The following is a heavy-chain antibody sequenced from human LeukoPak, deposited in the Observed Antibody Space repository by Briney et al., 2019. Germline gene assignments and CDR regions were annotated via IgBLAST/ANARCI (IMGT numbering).Heavy chain of an antibody. V-gene: IGHV1-46*01. CDR2: INPSGGNT. CDR1: GYTFTNFY. D-gene: IGHD1-1*01. J-gene: IGHJ4*02. CDR3: ARELERYFDY. Sequence: ASVKVSCKTSGYTFTNFYMHWVRQAPGQGLEWMGIINPSGGNTGYAQKFQGRVTMTRDTSTSTVYMELSSLRSEDTAVYYCARELERYFDYWGQGTLVTVSS.